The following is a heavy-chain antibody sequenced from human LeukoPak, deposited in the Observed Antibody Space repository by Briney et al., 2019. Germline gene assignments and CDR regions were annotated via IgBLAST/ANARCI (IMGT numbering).Heavy chain of an antibody. J-gene: IGHJ4*02. CDR1: GFTFSSYA. CDR3: ARTDSGSQSTFDY. V-gene: IGHV3-30-3*01. Sequence: GGSLRLSCAASGFTFSSYAMHWVRQAPGKGLEWVAVIPYDGSNKYYADSVKGRFTISRDNSKNTLYLQMNSLRAEDTAVYYCARTDSGSQSTFDYWGQGTLVTVSS. CDR2: IPYDGSNK. D-gene: IGHD1-26*01.